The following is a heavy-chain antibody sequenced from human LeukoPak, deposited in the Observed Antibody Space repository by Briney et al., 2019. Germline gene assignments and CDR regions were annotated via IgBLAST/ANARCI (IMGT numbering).Heavy chain of an antibody. V-gene: IGHV3-7*03. CDR2: IKQDGSEK. CDR3: ARERGELPFDY. Sequence: PGGFLRLSCAASGFTFSSYWMSWVRQAPGKGLEWLANIKQDGSEKYYVDSVKGRFTISRDNAKNSLYLQMNSLRAEDTAVYYCARERGELPFDYWGQGTLVTVSS. D-gene: IGHD1-26*01. CDR1: GFTFSSYW. J-gene: IGHJ4*02.